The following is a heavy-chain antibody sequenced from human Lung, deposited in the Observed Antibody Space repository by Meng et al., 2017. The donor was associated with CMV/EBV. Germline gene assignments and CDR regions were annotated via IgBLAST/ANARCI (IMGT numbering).Heavy chain of an antibody. V-gene: IGHV3-23*01. CDR3: AKCRSGIAAALNY. CDR2: ISDSGGNT. J-gene: IGHJ4*02. D-gene: IGHD6-13*01. CDR1: GFIFSNYA. Sequence: GGSXRLXCAASGFIFSNYALSWVRQAPGKGLEWVSTISDSGGNTYYADSVKGRFTISRDNSKNTLYLQMNSLRAEDTAVYYCAKCRSGIAAALNYWGQGNLVTVSS.